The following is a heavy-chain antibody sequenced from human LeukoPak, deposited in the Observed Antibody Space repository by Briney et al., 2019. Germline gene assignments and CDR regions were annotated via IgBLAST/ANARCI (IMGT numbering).Heavy chain of an antibody. CDR1: VFTFSDYY. Sequence: PGGSLRLSCAASVFTFSDYYMSWLRQAPGKGLECVSYISSSGSTIYYADSVKGRFTISRDNAKNSLYLQMNSLRAEDTAVYYCARDCIVGASPYDYWGQGTLVTVSS. V-gene: IGHV3-11*01. CDR3: ARDCIVGASPYDY. CDR2: ISSSGSTI. D-gene: IGHD1-26*01. J-gene: IGHJ4*02.